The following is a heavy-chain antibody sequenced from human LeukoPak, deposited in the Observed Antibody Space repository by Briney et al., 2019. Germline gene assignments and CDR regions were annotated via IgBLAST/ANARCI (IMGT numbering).Heavy chain of an antibody. Sequence: SETLSLTCKVSGGSISGYYWSWTRQPAGKGLEWIGRLDSSGSTNYNSSLKSRVTMSIDRSQFSLRLTSVTAADTAIYYCARGTSCGSKCFFDYWGQGILVTVSS. V-gene: IGHV4-4*07. CDR1: GGSISGYY. CDR3: ARGTSCGSKCFFDY. CDR2: LDSSGST. D-gene: IGHD2-21*01. J-gene: IGHJ4*02.